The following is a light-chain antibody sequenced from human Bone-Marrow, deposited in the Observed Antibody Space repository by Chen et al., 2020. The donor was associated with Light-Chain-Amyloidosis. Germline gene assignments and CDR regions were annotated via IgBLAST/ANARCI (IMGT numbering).Light chain of an antibody. J-gene: IGLJ1*01. CDR2: EVT. V-gene: IGLV2-14*01. CDR3: SSYTITDTLV. CDR1: SSDVGGDTH. Sequence: QSALTKPAPVSGSPGQSITIACTGTSSDVGGDTHVSWYQQHPDTAPKLLIYEVTNRPSWVPYRFSGSKSDNTASLTISGLQTEDEADYFCSSYTITDTLVFGSGTRVTVL.